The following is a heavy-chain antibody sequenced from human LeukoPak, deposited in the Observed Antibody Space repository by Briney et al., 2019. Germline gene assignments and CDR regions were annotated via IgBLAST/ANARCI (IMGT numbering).Heavy chain of an antibody. D-gene: IGHD1-20*01. CDR1: NNTLSNNG. V-gene: IGHV1-2*02. Sequence: ASVKVSCKASNNTLSNNGISWVRQAPGQGLEWMGWINPNSGGTNYAQKFQGRVTMTRDTSISTAYMELSRLRSDDTAVYYCARIAGTTPFDPWGQGTLVTVSS. CDR3: ARIAGTTPFDP. CDR2: INPNSGGT. J-gene: IGHJ5*02.